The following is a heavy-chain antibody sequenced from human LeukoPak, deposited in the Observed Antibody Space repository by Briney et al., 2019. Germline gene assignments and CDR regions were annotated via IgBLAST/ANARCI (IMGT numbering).Heavy chain of an antibody. CDR3: ARGLYFYGSGGGPDAFDI. CDR2: IYYSGST. V-gene: IGHV4-31*03. Sequence: SETLSLTCTVSAGSISSGGYYCSWIRQHPGKGLEWIGYIYYSGSTYYNPSLKSRVTISVDTSKNQFSLKLSSVTAADTAVYYCARGLYFYGSGGGPDAFDIWGQGTMVTVSS. CDR1: AGSISSGGYY. D-gene: IGHD3-10*01. J-gene: IGHJ3*02.